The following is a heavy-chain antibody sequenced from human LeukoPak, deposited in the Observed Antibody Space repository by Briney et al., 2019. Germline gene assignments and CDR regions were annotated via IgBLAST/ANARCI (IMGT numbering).Heavy chain of an antibody. D-gene: IGHD6-13*01. Sequence: GGSLRLSCVVSGLTFSDYWMSWVRQAPGKGLEWVANIKQDGSEKYYVDSVKGRFTISRDNAKNSLYLQMNSLRAEDTAVYYCARDRRDGYSSSWYVDYWGQGTLVTVSS. CDR1: GLTFSDYW. CDR2: IKQDGSEK. J-gene: IGHJ4*02. CDR3: ARDRRDGYSSSWYVDY. V-gene: IGHV3-7*01.